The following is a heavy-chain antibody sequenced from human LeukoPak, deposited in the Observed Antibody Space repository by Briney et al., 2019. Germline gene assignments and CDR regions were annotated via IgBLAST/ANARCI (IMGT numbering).Heavy chain of an antibody. CDR1: GFTFSSYS. CDR2: ISSSSSYI. Sequence: GGSLRLSCAASGFTFSSYSMNWVRQAPGKGLEWVSSISSSSSYIYYADSVKGRFTISRDNAKNSLYLQMNSLRAEDTAVYYCARELPEWSSFDYWGQGTLVTVSS. CDR3: ARELPEWSSFDY. D-gene: IGHD3-3*01. V-gene: IGHV3-21*01. J-gene: IGHJ4*02.